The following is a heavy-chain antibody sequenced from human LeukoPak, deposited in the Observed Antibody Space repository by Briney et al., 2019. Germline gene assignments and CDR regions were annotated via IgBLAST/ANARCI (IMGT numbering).Heavy chain of an antibody. CDR2: IYTSGST. CDR1: GGSISSDDYY. J-gene: IGHJ2*01. Sequence: PSQTLSLTCTISGGSISSDDYYWSWIRQPAGKGLEWIGRIYTSGSTNYNPSLKSRVTMSVDTSKNQFSLKLSSVTAADTAVYYCAIMAGVAAAGEWWYFDLWGRGTLVTVSS. V-gene: IGHV4-61*02. D-gene: IGHD6-13*01. CDR3: AIMAGVAAAGEWWYFDL.